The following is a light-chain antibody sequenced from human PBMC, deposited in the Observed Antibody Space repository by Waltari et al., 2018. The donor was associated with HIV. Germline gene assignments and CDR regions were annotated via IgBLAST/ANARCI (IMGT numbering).Light chain of an antibody. V-gene: IGKV2D-29*02. CDR3: MQSLNLPYT. Sequence: DIVMTQTPPSLSVTPGQPASFSCYSRQILKHTDGKNYLYWYLQRPGQSPQVLIYEVSNRHAGVPDRFSGSGSGTHFTLKIARVEAEDVGSYYCMQSLNLPYTFGQGTKVEIK. CDR2: EVS. CDR1: QILKHTDGKNY. J-gene: IGKJ1*01.